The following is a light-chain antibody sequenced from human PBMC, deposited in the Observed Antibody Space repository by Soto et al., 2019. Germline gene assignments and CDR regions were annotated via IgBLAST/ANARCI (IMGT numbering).Light chain of an antibody. J-gene: IGKJ3*01. CDR2: TAS. CDR1: QPISGW. V-gene: IGKV1-12*01. Sequence: DTQMTQSPSSVSASVGDRVTITCRASQPISGWLAWYQQKPGDAPKLLIYTASSLQSGVPSRFSGSGFGTDFTLTITSLQPEDSAVYYCQQADSFPFTFGPGTKVNIK. CDR3: QQADSFPFT.